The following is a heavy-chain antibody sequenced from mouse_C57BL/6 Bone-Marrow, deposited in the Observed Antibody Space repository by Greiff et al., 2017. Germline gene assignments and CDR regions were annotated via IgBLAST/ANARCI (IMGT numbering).Heavy chain of an antibody. CDR1: GYAFTNYL. D-gene: IGHD4-1*01. V-gene: IGHV1-54*01. CDR2: INPGSGGT. Sequence: VQLVESGAELVRPGTSVKVSCKASGYAFTNYLIEWVKQRPGQGLEWIGVINPGSGGTNYNEKFKGKATLTADKSSSTAYMQLSSLTSEDSAVYFCALTGHWYFDVWGTGTTVTVSS. J-gene: IGHJ1*03. CDR3: ALTGHWYFDV.